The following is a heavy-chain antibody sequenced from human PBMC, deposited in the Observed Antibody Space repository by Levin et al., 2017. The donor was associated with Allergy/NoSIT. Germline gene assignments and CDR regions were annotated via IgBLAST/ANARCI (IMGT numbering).Heavy chain of an antibody. D-gene: IGHD5-12*01. CDR2: INPNSGGT. J-gene: IGHJ4*02. V-gene: IGHV1-2*02. CDR3: ARDLVDIVATREETHDY. CDR1: GYTFTGYY. Sequence: GESLKISCKASGYTFTGYYMHWVRQAPGQGLEWMGWINPNSGGTNYAQKFQGRVTMTRDTSISTAYMELSRLRSDDTAVYYCARDLVDIVATREETHDYWGQGTLVTVSS.